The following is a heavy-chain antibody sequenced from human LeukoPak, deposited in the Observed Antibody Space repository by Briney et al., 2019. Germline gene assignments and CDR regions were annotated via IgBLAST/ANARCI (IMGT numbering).Heavy chain of an antibody. V-gene: IGHV4-39*07. Sequence: SETLSLTCTVSGGSINSSSYYWAWIRQPPGKGLEWIGSVYYRGNTYYNPSLRSRVTISVATSRNQFSLKVNSVTAADTAVYYCARDHIRSHDHSGMDVWGQGTTVTVSS. J-gene: IGHJ6*02. CDR3: ARDHIRSHDHSGMDV. CDR2: VYYRGNT. CDR1: GGSINSSSYY. D-gene: IGHD1-1*01.